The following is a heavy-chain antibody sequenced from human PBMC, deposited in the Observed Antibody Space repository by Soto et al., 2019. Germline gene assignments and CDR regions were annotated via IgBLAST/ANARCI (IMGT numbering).Heavy chain of an antibody. J-gene: IGHJ4*01. CDR1: GFTFSNAW. D-gene: IGHD3-22*01. V-gene: IGHV3-15*07. Sequence: GGSLRLSCAASGFTFSNAWINWVRQAPGKGLEWVGRIKSKTDGGTTDFAAPVKGRFAISRDDSRNMAYMQMNSLNTEDTAVYYCTSYSYSAMIEDLFYYWAHRNLVTVS. CDR3: TSYSYSAMIEDLFYY. CDR2: IKSKTDGGTT.